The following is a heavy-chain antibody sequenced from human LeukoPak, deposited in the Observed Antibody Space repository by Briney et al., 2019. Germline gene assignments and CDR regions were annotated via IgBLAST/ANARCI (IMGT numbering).Heavy chain of an antibody. CDR3: ARHRYSSGWSSHDY. J-gene: IGHJ4*02. Sequence: SETLSLTCTVSGGSISSGGYYWSWIRQHPGKGLEWIGYIYYSGSTYYNPSLKSRVTISVDTSKNQFSLKLSSVTAADTAVYYCARHRYSSGWSSHDYWGQGTLVTVSS. D-gene: IGHD6-19*01. CDR2: IYYSGST. V-gene: IGHV4-31*03. CDR1: GGSISSGGYY.